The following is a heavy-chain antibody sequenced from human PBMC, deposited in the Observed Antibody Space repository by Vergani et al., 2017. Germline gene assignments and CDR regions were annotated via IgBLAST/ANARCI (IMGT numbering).Heavy chain of an antibody. J-gene: IGHJ6*03. Sequence: EVQLLESGGGLVQPGGSLRLSCAASGFNFSSYAMSWVRQAPGKGLEWVSAISGSGGSPYYADSVKGRFTISRDNSKNTLYLQMNSLRAEDTAVYYCAKASRWLQFNYYYYMDVWGKGTTVTVSS. CDR2: ISGSGGSP. V-gene: IGHV3-23*01. CDR3: AKASRWLQFNYYYYMDV. CDR1: GFNFSSYA. D-gene: IGHD5-24*01.